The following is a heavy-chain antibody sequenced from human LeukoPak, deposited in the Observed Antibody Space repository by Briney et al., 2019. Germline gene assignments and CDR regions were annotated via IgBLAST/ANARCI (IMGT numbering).Heavy chain of an antibody. CDR1: GFTFSSYA. J-gene: IGHJ4*02. V-gene: IGHV3-30*04. Sequence: GGSLRLSCAASGFTFSSYAMHWVRQAPGKGLEWVAVISYDGSNKYYADSVKGRFTISRDNSKNTLYLQMNSLRAEDTAVYYCATDRGYYGSGSPPPYYFDYWGQGTLVTVSS. CDR2: ISYDGSNK. D-gene: IGHD3-10*01. CDR3: ATDRGYYGSGSPPPYYFDY.